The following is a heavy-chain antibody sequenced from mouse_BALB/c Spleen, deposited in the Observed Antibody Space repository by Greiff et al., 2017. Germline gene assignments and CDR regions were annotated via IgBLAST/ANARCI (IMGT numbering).Heavy chain of an antibody. J-gene: IGHJ2*01. V-gene: IGHV14-3*02. CDR3: AINPCFDY. Sequence: EVQLQQSGAELVKPGASVKLSCTASGFNIKDTYMHWVKQRPEQGLEWIGRIDPANGNTKYDPKFQGKATITADTSSNTAYLQLSSLTSEDTAVYYCAINPCFDYWGQGTTLTVSS. CDR2: IDPANGNT. CDR1: GFNIKDTY.